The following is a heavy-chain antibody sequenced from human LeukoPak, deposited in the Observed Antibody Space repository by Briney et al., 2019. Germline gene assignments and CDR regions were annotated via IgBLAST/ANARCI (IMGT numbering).Heavy chain of an antibody. CDR1: GGSISSGSYY. CDR3: ARGLLLYYMDV. CDR2: IYTSGST. V-gene: IGHV4-61*02. Sequence: SETLSLTCTVSGGSISSGSYYWSWIRQPAGKGLEWIGRIYTSGSTNYNPSLKSRVTISVDTSKNQFSLKLSSVTAADTAVYYCARGLLLYYMDVWGKGTTVTVSS. D-gene: IGHD2-15*01. J-gene: IGHJ6*03.